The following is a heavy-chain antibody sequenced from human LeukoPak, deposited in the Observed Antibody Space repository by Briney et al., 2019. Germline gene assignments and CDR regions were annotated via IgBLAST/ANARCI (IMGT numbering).Heavy chain of an antibody. V-gene: IGHV1-2*02. CDR2: INPNTGGT. D-gene: IGHD1-26*01. Sequence: ASVTVSCKASGYTFNGYYIHWLRQAPGQGLEWMGWINPNTGGTKYAQKFQDRVTMARDTSISTAYMELSSLRSDDTAVYYCARATGTYWWFDSWGQGTLVTVSS. CDR1: GYTFNGYY. CDR3: ARATGTYWWFDS. J-gene: IGHJ5*01.